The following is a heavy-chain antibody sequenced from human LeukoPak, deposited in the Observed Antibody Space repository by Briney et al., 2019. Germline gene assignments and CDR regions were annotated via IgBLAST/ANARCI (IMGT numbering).Heavy chain of an antibody. V-gene: IGHV4-59*01. CDR2: IYYSGST. Sequence: SETLSLTCTVSGGSISSYYWSWIRQPPGKGLEGIGYIYYSGSTNYNPSLKSRVTISVDTSKNQFSLKLSSVTAADTAVYYCARVLLQQGTFNWFDPWGQGTLVTVSS. J-gene: IGHJ5*02. CDR1: GGSISSYY. D-gene: IGHD6-13*01. CDR3: ARVLLQQGTFNWFDP.